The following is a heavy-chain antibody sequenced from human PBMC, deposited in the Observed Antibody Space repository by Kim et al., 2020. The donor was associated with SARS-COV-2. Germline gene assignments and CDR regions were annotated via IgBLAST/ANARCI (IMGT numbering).Heavy chain of an antibody. CDR3: ARTGRYYGIRTPQLNPRYYFDY. D-gene: IGHD3-10*01. CDR2: IIPIFGTA. CDR1: GGTFSSYA. V-gene: IGHV1-69*13. J-gene: IGHJ4*02. Sequence: SVKVSCKASGGTFSSYAISWVRQAPGQGLEWMGGIIPIFGTANYAQKFQGRVTITADESTSTAYMELSSLRSEDTAVYYCARTGRYYGIRTPQLNPRYYFDYWGQGTLVTVSS.